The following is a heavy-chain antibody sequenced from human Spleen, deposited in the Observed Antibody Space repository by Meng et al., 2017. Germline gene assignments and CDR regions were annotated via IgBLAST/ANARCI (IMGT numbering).Heavy chain of an antibody. V-gene: IGHV1-2*06. CDR3: VRDEDISAAGKLFGDY. CDR2: IDPRSGDT. J-gene: IGHJ4*02. CDR1: GYTFTAYW. D-gene: IGHD6-13*01. Sequence: GRLVTVGAEWKNPGASVKVSCKPSGYTFTAYWLHWVRQAPGQGLDWMGRIDPRSGDTQYAQKFQGRVTMTRDTSISTTYMELSRLRSDDTAVYYCVRDEDISAAGKLFGDYWGQGTLVTVSS.